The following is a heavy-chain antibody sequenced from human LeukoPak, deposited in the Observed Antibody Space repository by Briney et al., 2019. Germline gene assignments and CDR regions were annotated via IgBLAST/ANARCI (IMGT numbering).Heavy chain of an antibody. D-gene: IGHD3-10*01. Sequence: GGSLRLSCAASGFTFDDYAMHWVRQAPGKGLEWVAVISYDGSNKYYADSVKGRFTISRDNSKNTLYLQMNSLRAEDTAVYYCARDRLTMVRGMGLDVWGQGTTVTVSS. CDR3: ARDRLTMVRGMGLDV. CDR2: ISYDGSNK. V-gene: IGHV3-30*04. CDR1: GFTFDDYA. J-gene: IGHJ6*02.